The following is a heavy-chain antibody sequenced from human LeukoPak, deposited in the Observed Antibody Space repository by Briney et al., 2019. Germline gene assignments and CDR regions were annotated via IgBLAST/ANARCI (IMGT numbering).Heavy chain of an antibody. V-gene: IGHV3-7*01. D-gene: IGHD6-19*01. Sequence: PGGSLRLSCAASGLTFSSYWMSSVRQAPGNGLEWVANIKEDASKKYYVDSVKGRFTISRDNARNSLYLQMNSLRAEDTAVYYCARGSLIAVAPGDYWGQGTLVTVSS. CDR1: GLTFSSYW. J-gene: IGHJ4*02. CDR2: IKEDASKK. CDR3: ARGSLIAVAPGDY.